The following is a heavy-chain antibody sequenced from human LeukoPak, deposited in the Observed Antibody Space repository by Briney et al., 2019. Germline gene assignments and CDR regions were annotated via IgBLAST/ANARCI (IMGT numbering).Heavy chain of an antibody. J-gene: IGHJ6*02. V-gene: IGHV3-33*01. CDR2: IWYDGSIK. D-gene: IGHD3-10*01. CDR1: GFTFRSYG. CDR3: ARSHGQGNYYYYYYGMDV. Sequence: GGSLRLSCEASGFTFRSYGMHWVRQAPGKGLEWVAVIWYDGSIKYYADSVKGRFTISRDNSKNTLYLQMNSLRAEDTAVYYCARSHGQGNYYYYYYGMDVWGQGTTVTVSS.